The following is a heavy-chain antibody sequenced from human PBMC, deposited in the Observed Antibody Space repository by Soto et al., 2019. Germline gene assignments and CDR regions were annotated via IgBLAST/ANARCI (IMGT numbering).Heavy chain of an antibody. Sequence: GGSLRLSCAASGFTFSSYAMSWVRQAPGKGLEWVSVISGSGGSTYYADSVKGRFTISRDNSKNTLYLQMSSLRADDTALYYCAKDISGNYYDFDYWGQGILVTVSS. J-gene: IGHJ4*02. CDR2: ISGSGGST. CDR1: GFTFSSYA. D-gene: IGHD1-26*01. V-gene: IGHV3-23*01. CDR3: AKDISGNYYDFDY.